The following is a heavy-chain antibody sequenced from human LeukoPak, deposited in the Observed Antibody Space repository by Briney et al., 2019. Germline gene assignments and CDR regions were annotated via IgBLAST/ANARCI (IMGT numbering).Heavy chain of an antibody. D-gene: IGHD3-22*01. J-gene: IGHJ4*02. CDR2: IPYDGSNK. CDR3: AKVGSYHDFDY. V-gene: IGHV3-30*18. CDR1: GFTFSSYA. Sequence: PGGSLRLSCAASGFTFSSYAMHWVRQAPGKGLEWVALIPYDGSNKYYADSVKGRFTVSRDNSKNTLFLQMNSLRAEDTAVYYCAKVGSYHDFDYWGQGTLVTVSS.